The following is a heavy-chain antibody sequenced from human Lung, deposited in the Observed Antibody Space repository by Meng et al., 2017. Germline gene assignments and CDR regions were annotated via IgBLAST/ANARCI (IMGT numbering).Heavy chain of an antibody. CDR1: GGSFRDYY. CDR3: ARGPTTMAHDFDY. J-gene: IGHJ4*02. V-gene: IGHV4-34*01. Sequence: QLQQLGAVLLQPTETLSPLGGFSGGSFRDYYWSWNRQPPGKGLGWIGEINHSGSTNYNPSLESRATISVDTSQNNLSLKLSSVTAADSAVYYCARGPTTMAHDFDYWGQGTLVTVSS. CDR2: INHSGST. D-gene: IGHD4-11*01.